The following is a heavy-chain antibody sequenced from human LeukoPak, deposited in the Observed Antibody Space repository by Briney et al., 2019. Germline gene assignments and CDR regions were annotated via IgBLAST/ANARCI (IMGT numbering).Heavy chain of an antibody. CDR2: IHYSGGT. D-gene: IGHD6-19*01. J-gene: IGHJ4*02. V-gene: IGHV4-59*08. CDR3: ARRGYSSGWYEGYFDY. CDR1: VGSISSYY. Sequence: SETLSLTCTVPVGSISSYYWTSIREAPRKGLWWIGHIHYSGGTNYNPSLKSRVTIAVDTSKNQFSLKLSSVTAADTAVYHCARRGYSSGWYEGYFDYWGQGTLVTVSS.